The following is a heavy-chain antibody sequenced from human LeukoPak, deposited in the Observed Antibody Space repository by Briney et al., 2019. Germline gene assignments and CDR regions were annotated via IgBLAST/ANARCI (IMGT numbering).Heavy chain of an antibody. CDR2: INPSGGST. Sequence: ASVKVSCKASGYTFTSYYMHWVRQAPGQGLEWMGIINPSGGSTSYAQKFQGRVTMTRDTSTSTVYMELSSLRSEDTAVYYCARGIVVVVAAPQGGFDYWGQGTLVTVSS. J-gene: IGHJ4*02. D-gene: IGHD2-15*01. CDR3: ARGIVVVVAAPQGGFDY. CDR1: GYTFTSYY. V-gene: IGHV1-46*01.